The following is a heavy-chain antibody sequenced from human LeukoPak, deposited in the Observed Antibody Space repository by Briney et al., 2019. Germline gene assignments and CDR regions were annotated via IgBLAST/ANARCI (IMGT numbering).Heavy chain of an antibody. Sequence: SETLSLTCTVSGGSISSGDYYWSWIRQPPGKGLKWIGYIYYSGSTNYNPSLKSRVTISVDTSKNQFSLKLSSVTAADTAVYYCARLNWVVPAAMDDYWGQGTLVTVSS. J-gene: IGHJ4*02. CDR3: ARLNWVVPAAMDDY. V-gene: IGHV4-30-4*08. CDR1: GGSISSGDYY. CDR2: IYYSGST. D-gene: IGHD2-2*01.